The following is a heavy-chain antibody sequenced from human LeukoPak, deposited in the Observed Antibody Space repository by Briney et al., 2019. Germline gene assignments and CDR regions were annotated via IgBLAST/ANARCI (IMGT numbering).Heavy chain of an antibody. CDR3: ARDGGGGYYDSSGWFNY. CDR1: GFTFSSYE. CDR2: IRYDGSNK. Sequence: PGGSLRLSCAASGFTFSSYEMNWVRQAPGKGLEWVAFIRYDGSNKYYADSVKGRFTISRDNSKNTLYLQMNSLRAEDTAVYYCARDGGGGYYDSSGWFNYWGQGTLVTVSS. V-gene: IGHV3-30*02. D-gene: IGHD3-22*01. J-gene: IGHJ4*02.